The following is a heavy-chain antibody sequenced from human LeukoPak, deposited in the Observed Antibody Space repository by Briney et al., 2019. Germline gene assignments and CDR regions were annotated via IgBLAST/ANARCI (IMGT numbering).Heavy chain of an antibody. CDR3: ASEPYYYDSSGYRKVYYFDY. CDR1: GGSISSNY. V-gene: IGHV4-59*12. CDR2: IYYSGST. D-gene: IGHD3-22*01. Sequence: PSETLSLTCTVSGGSISSNYWSWIRQPPGKGLEWIGYIYYSGSTNYNPSLKSRVTMLMDTSKNQFSLKLSSMTAADTAVYYCASEPYYYDSSGYRKVYYFDYWGQGSLVTVSS. J-gene: IGHJ4*02.